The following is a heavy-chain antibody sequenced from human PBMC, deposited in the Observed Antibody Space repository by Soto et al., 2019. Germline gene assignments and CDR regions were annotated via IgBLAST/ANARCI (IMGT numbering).Heavy chain of an antibody. CDR2: IKQDGSEK. D-gene: IGHD6-19*01. CDR1: GFTFSSYW. Sequence: EVQLVESGGGLVQPGGSLRLSCAASGFTFSSYWMGWVRQAPGEGLEWVANIKQDGSEKYYVDSVKGRFTISRDNAKNSLYLQMNSLRVEDMAVYYCARAYASGWYGYWGQGTLVTVSS. CDR3: ARAYASGWYGY. V-gene: IGHV3-7*05. J-gene: IGHJ4*02.